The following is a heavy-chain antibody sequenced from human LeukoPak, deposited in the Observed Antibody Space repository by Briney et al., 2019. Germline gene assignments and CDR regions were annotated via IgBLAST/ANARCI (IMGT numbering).Heavy chain of an antibody. D-gene: IGHD3-22*01. V-gene: IGHV3-15*01. Sequence: GGSLRLSCAASGFTFSNAWMSWVRQAPGKGLEWVGRIKSKTDGGTTDYAAPVKGRFTISRDDSKNTLYLQMNSLRAEDTAVYYCARDSGFSNSVVNALDYWGQGTLVTVSS. CDR3: ARDSGFSNSVVNALDY. CDR2: IKSKTDGGTT. CDR1: GFTFSNAW. J-gene: IGHJ4*02.